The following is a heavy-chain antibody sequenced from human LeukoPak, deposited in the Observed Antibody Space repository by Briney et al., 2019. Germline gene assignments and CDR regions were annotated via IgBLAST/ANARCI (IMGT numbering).Heavy chain of an antibody. CDR2: ISAYNGNT. CDR3: ARGSPGTVDTAMVGLRYFDY. Sequence: ASVKVSCKASGYTFTSYGISWVRQAPGQGLEWMGWISAYNGNTNYAQKLQGRVTMTTDTSTSTAYIELRSLRSDDTAVYYCARGSPGTVDTAMVGLRYFDYWGQGTLVTVSS. D-gene: IGHD5-18*01. CDR1: GYTFTSYG. J-gene: IGHJ4*02. V-gene: IGHV1-18*01.